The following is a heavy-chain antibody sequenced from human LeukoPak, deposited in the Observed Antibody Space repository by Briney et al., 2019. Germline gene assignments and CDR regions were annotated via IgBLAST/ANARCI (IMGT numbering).Heavy chain of an antibody. CDR3: ARGVSPTVTIFDY. CDR1: GGTFSSYA. Sequence: SVKVSCKASGGTFSSYAIVWVRQAPGQGLEWMGGIIPIFGTADYAQKFQGRVTITADESTSTAYMDLSSLRSEDTAVYYCARGVSPTVTIFDYWGQGTLVTVSS. CDR2: IIPIFGTA. D-gene: IGHD4-17*01. J-gene: IGHJ4*02. V-gene: IGHV1-69*13.